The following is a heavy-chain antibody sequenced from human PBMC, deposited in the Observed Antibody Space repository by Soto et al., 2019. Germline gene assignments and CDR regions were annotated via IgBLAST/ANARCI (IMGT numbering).Heavy chain of an antibody. J-gene: IGHJ6*02. Sequence: QVQLVQSGAEVKKPGASVKVSCKASGYTFTSYGISWVRQAPGQGLEWMGWISAYNGNTNYAQKLQGRVTMTTDTSTSTAYMELRSLRSDDTAVYYYARDRGYCSSTSCYYYYYYYGMDVWGQGTTVTVSS. CDR3: ARDRGYCSSTSCYYYYYYYGMDV. CDR1: GYTFTSYG. V-gene: IGHV1-18*04. D-gene: IGHD2-2*01. CDR2: ISAYNGNT.